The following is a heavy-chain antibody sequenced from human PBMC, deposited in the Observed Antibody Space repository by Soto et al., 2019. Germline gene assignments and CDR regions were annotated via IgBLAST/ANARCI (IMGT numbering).Heavy chain of an antibody. CDR2: INHSGST. Sequence: SETLSLTCAVYGGSFSGYYWSWIRQPPGKGLEWIGEINHSGSTNYNPSFKSRVTISGDTSKNQFSLKLSSVTGADTAVYYCAKKIWEAYCSSTSCYHFDYWGQGTLVTVSS. D-gene: IGHD2-2*01. J-gene: IGHJ4*02. CDR3: AKKIWEAYCSSTSCYHFDY. V-gene: IGHV4-34*01. CDR1: GGSFSGYY.